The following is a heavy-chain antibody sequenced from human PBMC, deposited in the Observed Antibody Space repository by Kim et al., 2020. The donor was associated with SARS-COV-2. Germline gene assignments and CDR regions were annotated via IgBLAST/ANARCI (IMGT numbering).Heavy chain of an antibody. Sequence: GESLKISCKGSGYSFTSYWIGWVRQMPGKGLEWMGIIYPGDSDTRYSPSFQGQVTISADKSISTAYLQWSSLKASDTAMYYCARGGVYSYGTRVYFDYWGQGTLVTVSS. CDR1: GYSFTSYW. D-gene: IGHD5-18*01. V-gene: IGHV5-51*01. CDR2: IYPGDSDT. CDR3: ARGGVYSYGTRVYFDY. J-gene: IGHJ4*02.